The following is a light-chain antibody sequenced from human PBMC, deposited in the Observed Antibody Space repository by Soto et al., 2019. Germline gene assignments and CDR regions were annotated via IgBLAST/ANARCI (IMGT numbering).Light chain of an antibody. Sequence: PDTLCLSPGEIATLSCRASQSFRGLLAWYQQKPGQAPRLLIYDAYNRATGIPPRFSGSGSGTDFTLTISRLEPEDFAMYYCQHYGSSPRTFGQGTKVDIK. J-gene: IGKJ1*01. CDR2: DAY. V-gene: IGKV3-20*01. CDR3: QHYGSSPRT. CDR1: QSFRGL.